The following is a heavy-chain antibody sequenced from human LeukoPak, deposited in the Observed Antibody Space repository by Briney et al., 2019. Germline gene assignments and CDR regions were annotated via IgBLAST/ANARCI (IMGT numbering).Heavy chain of an antibody. CDR3: ARDSYYDNSGEGAFDI. CDR2: IYQSGST. J-gene: IGHJ3*02. Sequence: SETLSLTCGVSGGSVSTIGYSWSWIRQPPGKGLEWVGYIYQSGSTSYNPSLQSRVTISIDKSKNQFSLKLSSVTAADTAVYYCARDSYYDNSGEGAFDIWGQGTLVTVSS. D-gene: IGHD3-22*01. V-gene: IGHV4-30-2*01. CDR1: GGSVSTIGYS.